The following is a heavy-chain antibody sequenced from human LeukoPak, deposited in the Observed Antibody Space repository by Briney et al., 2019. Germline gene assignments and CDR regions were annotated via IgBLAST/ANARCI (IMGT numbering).Heavy chain of an antibody. CDR1: GFTFSNYA. CDR2: ISGSGGST. J-gene: IGHJ4*02. V-gene: IGHV3-23*01. CDR3: AKAGEYSFGSFDY. Sequence: PGGSLRLSCAASGFTFSNYAMSWVRQAPGKGLEWVSAISGSGGSTYYADSVKGRFTISRDNSKNTLYLQMNSLRAEDTAVYYCAKAGEYSFGSFDYWGQGTLVTVSS. D-gene: IGHD5-18*01.